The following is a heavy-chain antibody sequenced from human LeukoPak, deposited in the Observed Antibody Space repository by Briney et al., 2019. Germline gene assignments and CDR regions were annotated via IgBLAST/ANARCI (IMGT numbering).Heavy chain of an antibody. CDR2: IYRSGGT. CDR3: ASEGDTAMV. D-gene: IGHD5-18*01. CDR1: GGSISIGDYY. Sequence: SESLSLTCTVPGGSISIGDYYWTWIRQPPGNGLEWIGYIYRSGGTYYIPHLKSQVTVPVDTSKDQFSLKLTSVAAAGTAVYYCASEGDTAMVWGQGTLVTVSS. V-gene: IGHV4-30-4*01. J-gene: IGHJ4*02.